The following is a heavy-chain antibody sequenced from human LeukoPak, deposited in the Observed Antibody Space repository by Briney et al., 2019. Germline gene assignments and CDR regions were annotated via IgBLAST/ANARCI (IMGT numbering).Heavy chain of an antibody. J-gene: IGHJ6*03. CDR3: ARDPGSNDHYYYYYMDV. CDR2: INPNSGGT. V-gene: IGHV1-2*02. CDR1: GYTFTGYY. D-gene: IGHD1-1*01. Sequence: ASVKVSCKASGYTFTGYYMHWVRQAPGQGLEWMGWINPNSGGTNYAQKFQGRVTMTRGTSISTAYMELSRLRSDDTAVYYCARDPGSNDHYYYYYMDVWGKGTTVTVSS.